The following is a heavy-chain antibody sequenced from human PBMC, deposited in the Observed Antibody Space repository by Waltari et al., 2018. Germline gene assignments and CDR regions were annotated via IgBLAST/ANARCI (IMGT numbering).Heavy chain of an antibody. J-gene: IGHJ6*03. D-gene: IGHD5-12*01. Sequence: EVQLVESGGGLVRPGRSLRLSCAASGFTFSNAWMSWVCQAPGQGLGWVGRIKSKTDGGTTDYAATVNGRFTISRDDSKNTLYLQMNSLKTEDTAVYYYTTFGLGGYDSYYYYYMDVWGKGTTVTVSS. V-gene: IGHV3-15*01. CDR2: IKSKTDGGTT. CDR3: TTFGLGGYDSYYYYYMDV. CDR1: GFTFSNAW.